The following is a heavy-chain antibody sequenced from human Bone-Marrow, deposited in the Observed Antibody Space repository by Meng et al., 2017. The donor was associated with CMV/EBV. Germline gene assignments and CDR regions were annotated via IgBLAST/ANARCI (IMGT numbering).Heavy chain of an antibody. CDR2: INPNSGGT. CDR1: GYTFTSYY. J-gene: IGHJ4*02. V-gene: IGHV1-2*02. CDR3: ARDTHGWNYYDY. Sequence: ASVKVSCKASGYTFTSYYMHWVRQAPGQGLEWMGWINPNSGGTNYAQKFQGRVTMTRDTSISTAYMELSRLRSDDTAVYYCARDTHGWNYYDYWGQGTLVTVSS. D-gene: IGHD2-15*01.